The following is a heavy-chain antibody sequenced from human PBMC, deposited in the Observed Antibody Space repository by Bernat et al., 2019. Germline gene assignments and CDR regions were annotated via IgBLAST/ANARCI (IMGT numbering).Heavy chain of an antibody. CDR3: ARARIDCSGGSCYPKNYYYYYYMDV. D-gene: IGHD2-15*01. CDR1: GYTFTSYG. V-gene: IGHV1-18*01. J-gene: IGHJ6*03. CDR2: ISAYNGNT. Sequence: QVQLVQSGAEVKKPGASVKVSCKASGYTFTSYGISWVRQAPGQGLEWMGWISAYNGNTNYAQKLQGRVTMTTDTSTSTAYMALRSLRSDDTAVYYCARARIDCSGGSCYPKNYYYYYYMDVWGKGTTVTGSS.